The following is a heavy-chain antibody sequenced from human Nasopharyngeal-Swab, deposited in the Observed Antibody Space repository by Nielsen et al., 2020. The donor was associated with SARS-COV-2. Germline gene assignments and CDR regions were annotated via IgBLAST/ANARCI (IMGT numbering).Heavy chain of an antibody. J-gene: IGHJ6*02. CDR3: ARGYCSGGDCYFYYHGLDV. CDR2: IGSAGDT. CDR1: GFTFRNHD. V-gene: IGHV3-13*01. Sequence: GESLKISCAASGFTFRNHDMHWVRQAAGKGLEWVSVIGSAGDTFYPVSVKGRFTISRDNAKNSVYLQMKNLRAGDTAVYYCARGYCSGGDCYFYYHGLDVWGQGTTVTVSS. D-gene: IGHD2-15*01.